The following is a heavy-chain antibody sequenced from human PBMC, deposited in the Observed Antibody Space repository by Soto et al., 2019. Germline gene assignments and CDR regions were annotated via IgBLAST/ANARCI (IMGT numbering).Heavy chain of an antibody. CDR2: ISYDGSNK. CDR1: GFTFSSYG. V-gene: IGHV3-30*18. J-gene: IGHJ3*02. Sequence: GGSLRLSCAASGFTFSSYGMHWVRQAPGKGLEWVAVISYDGSNKYYADSVKGRFTISRDNSKNTLYLQMNSLRAEDTAVYYCAKKALTYIAAAGNVVFNIWGQGKMVTVSS. D-gene: IGHD6-13*01. CDR3: AKKALTYIAAAGNVVFNI.